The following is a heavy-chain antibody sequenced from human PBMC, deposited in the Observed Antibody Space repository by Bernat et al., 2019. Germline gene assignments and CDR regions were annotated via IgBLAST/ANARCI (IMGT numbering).Heavy chain of an antibody. J-gene: IGHJ4*02. CDR3: ARGPGRVTIRVVTSYVDY. Sequence: EVQLVESGGGLVKPGGSLRLSCAASGFTFSSYSMNRVRQAPGKGLEWVPSISSSSSYIYYADSVKGRFTISRDNAKNSLYLRMNSLRAEDAAVDYGARGPGRVTIRVVTSYVDYWGQGTLVTVS. D-gene: IGHD3-22*01. V-gene: IGHV3-21*01. CDR1: GFTFSSYS. CDR2: ISSSSSYI.